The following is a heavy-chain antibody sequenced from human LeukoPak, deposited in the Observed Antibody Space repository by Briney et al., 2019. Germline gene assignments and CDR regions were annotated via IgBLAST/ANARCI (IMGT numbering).Heavy chain of an antibody. CDR3: ARWEAARHHYTDV. V-gene: IGHV4-39*01. D-gene: IGHD6-6*01. CDR2: IYYSGRS. J-gene: IGHJ6*03. Sequence: TSETLSLTCTVSGGSISSSSYYWGWIRQPPGKGLEWIGSIYYSGRSYLNPSLKSHGPISVDMSTNQFSLQLSTVTGADTAVNYCARWEAARHHYTDVWGKGTTVTVSS. CDR1: GGSISSSSYY.